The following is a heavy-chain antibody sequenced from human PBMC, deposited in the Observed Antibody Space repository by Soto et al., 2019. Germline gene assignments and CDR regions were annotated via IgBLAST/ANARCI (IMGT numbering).Heavy chain of an antibody. V-gene: IGHV1-18*01. CDR2: ISAYNGNT. J-gene: IGHJ6*02. Sequence: ASVKVSCKASGYTFTSYGISWVRQAPGQGLEWMGWISAYNGNTNYAQKLQGRVTMTTDTSTSTAYMELRSLRSDDTAVYYCAGVKGNYYYDSTSHYGMDVWRQGTTVTVSS. D-gene: IGHD3-22*01. CDR3: AGVKGNYYYDSTSHYGMDV. CDR1: GYTFTSYG.